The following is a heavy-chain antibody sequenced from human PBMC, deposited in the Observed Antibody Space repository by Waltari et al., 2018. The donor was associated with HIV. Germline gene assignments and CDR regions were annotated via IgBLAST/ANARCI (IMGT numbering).Heavy chain of an antibody. CDR3: ARAVQGYCSGGSCENYFDY. Sequence: QLQLQESGPGLVKPSETLSLTCTVSGCSISSSSYYWGWIRQPPGQGLEWIGSIYYSGSTYYNPSLKSRVTISVDTSKNQFSLKLSSVTAADTAVYYCARAVQGYCSGGSCENYFDYWGQGTLVTVSS. CDR1: GCSISSSSYY. J-gene: IGHJ4*02. D-gene: IGHD2-15*01. V-gene: IGHV4-39*01. CDR2: IYYSGST.